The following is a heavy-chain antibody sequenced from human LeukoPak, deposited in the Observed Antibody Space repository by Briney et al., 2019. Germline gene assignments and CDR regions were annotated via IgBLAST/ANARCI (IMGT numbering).Heavy chain of an antibody. Sequence: PSETLSLTCAVYGGSFSGYYWSWIRQPPGKGLEWIGEINHSGSTNYNPSLKSRVTISVDTSKNQFSLKLSSVTAADTAVYYCARLGGSHTFDYWGQGTLVTVSS. CDR2: INHSGST. V-gene: IGHV4-34*01. CDR1: GGSFSGYY. D-gene: IGHD1-26*01. J-gene: IGHJ4*02. CDR3: ARLGGSHTFDY.